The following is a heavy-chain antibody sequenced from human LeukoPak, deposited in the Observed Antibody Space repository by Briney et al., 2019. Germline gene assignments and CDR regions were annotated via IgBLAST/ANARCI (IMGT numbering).Heavy chain of an antibody. J-gene: IGHJ4*02. V-gene: IGHV4-38-2*02. Sequence: PSETLSLTCTVSGYSISSGYYWGWIRQPPGKGLEWIGSIYYSGSTYYNPSLKSRVTISVDTSKNQFSLKLSSVTAADTAVYYCARQATVTGIDYWGQGTLVTVSS. D-gene: IGHD4-17*01. CDR2: IYYSGST. CDR3: ARQATVTGIDY. CDR1: GYSISSGYY.